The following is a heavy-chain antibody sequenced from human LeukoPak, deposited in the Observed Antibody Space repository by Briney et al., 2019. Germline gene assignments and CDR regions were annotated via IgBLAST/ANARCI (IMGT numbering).Heavy chain of an antibody. D-gene: IGHD3-10*01. CDR3: ARHWGYYGSGSHQAFDI. V-gene: IGHV5-51*01. J-gene: IGHJ3*02. CDR1: GYSFSDYW. CDR2: IYPGDSNS. Sequence: GESLKISCKGSGYSFSDYWIGWVRQMPGKGLEWMGIIYPGDSNSKYSPSFQGQVIISADRSINTAYLQWSGLKASDTAMYYCARHWGYYGSGSHQAFDIWGQGTTVTVSS.